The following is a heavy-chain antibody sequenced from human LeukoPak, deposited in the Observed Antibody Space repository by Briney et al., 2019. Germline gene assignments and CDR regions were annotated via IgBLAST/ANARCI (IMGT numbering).Heavy chain of an antibody. CDR3: ARAPNHGVGATPFDY. J-gene: IGHJ4*02. D-gene: IGHD1-26*01. Sequence: GGSLRLSCAASGFTFSSYGMHWVRQAPGKGLEWVAVISYDGSNKYYADSVKGRFTISRDNSKNTLYLQMNSLRAEDTAVYYCARAPNHGVGATPFDYWGQGTLVTVSS. CDR2: ISYDGSNK. V-gene: IGHV3-30*03. CDR1: GFTFSSYG.